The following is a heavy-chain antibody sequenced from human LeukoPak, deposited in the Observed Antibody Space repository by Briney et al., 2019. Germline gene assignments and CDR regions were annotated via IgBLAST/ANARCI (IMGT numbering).Heavy chain of an antibody. Sequence: ASVKVSCKASGYTFTSEDINWVRQATGQGPEWMGWMNPNSGNTGYAQKFQGRVTMTRNTFISTAYLELSSLTSEDTAVYYCVKGRNSWYLHWGQGTLVTVSS. V-gene: IGHV1-8*01. CDR3: VKGRNSWYLH. D-gene: IGHD6-13*01. J-gene: IGHJ4*02. CDR1: GYTFTSED. CDR2: MNPNSGNT.